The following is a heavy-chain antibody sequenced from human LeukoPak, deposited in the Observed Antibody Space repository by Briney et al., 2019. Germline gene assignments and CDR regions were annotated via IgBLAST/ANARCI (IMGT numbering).Heavy chain of an antibody. CDR3: ARARHGGARYWYFDL. D-gene: IGHD2-21*01. CDR1: GGSISSYY. Sequence: SETLSLTCTVSGGSISSYYWSWIRQPPGKGLEWIGYIYYSGSTNYNPSLKSRVTISVDTSKNQFSLKLSSVTAADTAVYHCARARHGGARYWYFDLWGRGTLVTVSS. CDR2: IYYSGST. J-gene: IGHJ2*01. V-gene: IGHV4-59*01.